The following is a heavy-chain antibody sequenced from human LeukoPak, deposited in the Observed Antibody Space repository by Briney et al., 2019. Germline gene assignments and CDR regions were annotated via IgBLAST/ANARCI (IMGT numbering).Heavy chain of an antibody. V-gene: IGHV1-18*01. CDR1: GYTFTSYG. Sequence: ASVNVSCKVSGYTFTSYGTSWVRQAPGQGLEWMGWISAYNGNTNYAQKLQGRVTMTTDTSTSTAYMELRSLRSDDTAVYYCAGLLSQYIPHWGQGTLLTVSS. CDR3: AGLLSQYIPH. D-gene: IGHD2/OR15-2a*01. CDR2: ISAYNGNT. J-gene: IGHJ1*01.